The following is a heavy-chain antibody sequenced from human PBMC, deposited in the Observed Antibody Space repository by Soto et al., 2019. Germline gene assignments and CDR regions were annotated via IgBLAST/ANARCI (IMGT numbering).Heavy chain of an antibody. Sequence: GGSLRLSGAASRFSFSSYAMNWVRQAPGKGLEWVSGISGRGGSTNYADSVKGRFTISRDNSKNTLYLQMNSLRGEDTAVYYWAKDFYDILTGHYGPLDYWGQGTLVTVSS. CDR2: ISGRGGST. J-gene: IGHJ4*02. CDR1: RFSFSSYA. V-gene: IGHV3-23*01. CDR3: AKDFYDILTGHYGPLDY. D-gene: IGHD3-9*01.